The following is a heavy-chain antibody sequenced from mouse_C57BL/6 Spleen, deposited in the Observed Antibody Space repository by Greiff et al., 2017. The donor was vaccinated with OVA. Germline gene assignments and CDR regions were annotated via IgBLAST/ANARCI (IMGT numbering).Heavy chain of an antibody. J-gene: IGHJ2*01. CDR3: AREDDEGFDY. CDR2: ISSGSSTI. CDR1: GFTFSDYG. D-gene: IGHD2-12*01. V-gene: IGHV5-17*01. Sequence: EVQLVESGGGLVKPGGSLKLSCAASGFTFSDYGMHWVRQAPEKGLEWVAYISSGSSTIYYADPVKGRFTISRDNAKNTLFLQMTGVRSEDTAMDYCAREDDEGFDYWGQGTTLTVSS.